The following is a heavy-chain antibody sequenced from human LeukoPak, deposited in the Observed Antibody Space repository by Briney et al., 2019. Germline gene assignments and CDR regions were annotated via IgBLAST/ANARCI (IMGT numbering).Heavy chain of an antibody. CDR1: GFTFSSYS. CDR3: AKGSGSSCYSPCDY. Sequence: PGGSLRLSCAASGFTFSSYSMNWVRQAPGEGLEWVSSISSSSSYIYYADSVKGRFTISRDNAKNSLYLQMNSLRAEDTAVYYCAKGSGSSCYSPCDYWGQGILVTVSS. D-gene: IGHD2-15*01. J-gene: IGHJ4*02. V-gene: IGHV3-21*04. CDR2: ISSSSSYI.